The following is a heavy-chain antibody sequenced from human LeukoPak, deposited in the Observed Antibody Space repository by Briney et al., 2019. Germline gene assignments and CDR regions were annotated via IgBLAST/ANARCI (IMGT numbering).Heavy chain of an antibody. Sequence: ASVKVSCKASGYTFSSYGFSWVRQAPGQGLEWMGWISAYTGHTVFAQKYQGRVTMTTDTSTSTAYMELRSLRSDDTAVYYCARGGGSYGDYSLWLGYWGQGTLVTVSS. J-gene: IGHJ4*02. D-gene: IGHD4-17*01. CDR3: ARGGGSYGDYSLWLGY. V-gene: IGHV1-18*01. CDR1: GYTFSSYG. CDR2: ISAYTGHT.